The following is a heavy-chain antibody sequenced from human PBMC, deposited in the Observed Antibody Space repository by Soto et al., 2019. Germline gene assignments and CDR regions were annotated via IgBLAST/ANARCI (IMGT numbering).Heavy chain of an antibody. D-gene: IGHD6-13*01. J-gene: IGHJ4*02. CDR1: GFTFSSYA. Sequence: GGSLRLSCASSGFTFSSYAMHWVRQAPGKGLEWVAVISYDGSNKYYADSVKGRFTISRDNSKNTLYLQMNSLRAEDTAVYYCARVSSSSWYVDYWGQGTLVTVSS. V-gene: IGHV3-30-3*01. CDR3: ARVSSSSWYVDY. CDR2: ISYDGSNK.